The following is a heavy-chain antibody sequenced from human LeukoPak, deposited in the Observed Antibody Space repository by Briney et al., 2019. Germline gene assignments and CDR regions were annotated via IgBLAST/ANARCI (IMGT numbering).Heavy chain of an antibody. CDR2: ISSSSSSYI. J-gene: IGHJ5*02. Sequence: PGGSLRLSCAASGFTFSSYSMNWVRQAPGKGLEWVSSISSSSSSYIYYADSVKGRFTISRDNAKNSLYLQMNSLRAEDTAVYYCARGRDSSSWSLKRVYNWFDPWGQGTLVTVSS. V-gene: IGHV3-21*01. D-gene: IGHD6-13*01. CDR1: GFTFSSYS. CDR3: ARGRDSSSWSLKRVYNWFDP.